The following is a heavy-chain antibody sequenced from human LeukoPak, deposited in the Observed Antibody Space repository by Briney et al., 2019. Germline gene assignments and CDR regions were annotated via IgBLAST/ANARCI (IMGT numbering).Heavy chain of an antibody. CDR1: AGSISSTSHH. D-gene: IGHD5-12*01. CDR2: LYSGRTT. V-gene: IGHV4-39*01. Sequence: SETLSLTCTVSAGSISSTSHHWGWIRQSPGKGLEWIGSLYSGRTTYYNPSLDSRVTISVVTSKNQFSLQLNSVTAADTAVYYCVRHDGRGGATMGALDSWGQGSLVTVSS. CDR3: VRHDGRGGATMGALDS. J-gene: IGHJ4*02.